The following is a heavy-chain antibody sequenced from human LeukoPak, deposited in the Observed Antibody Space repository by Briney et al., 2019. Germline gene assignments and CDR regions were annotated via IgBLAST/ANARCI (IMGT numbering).Heavy chain of an antibody. D-gene: IGHD2-15*01. J-gene: IGHJ4*02. V-gene: IGHV1-46*01. CDR3: ARYRRTGSCYDY. CDR1: GYTFTSYY. Sequence: ASVKVSCKASGYTFTSYYMHWVRQAPGQGLEWMGIINPSGGSTSYAQKFQGRVTMTRGTSISTAYMELSRLRSDDTAVYYCARYRRTGSCYDYWGQGTLVTVSS. CDR2: INPSGGST.